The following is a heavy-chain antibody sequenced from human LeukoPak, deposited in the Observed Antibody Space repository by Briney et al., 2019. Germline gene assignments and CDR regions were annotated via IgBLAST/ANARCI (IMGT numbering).Heavy chain of an antibody. CDR2: IRYDGSNK. CDR1: GFTFSSYG. Sequence: GGSLRLSXAASGFTFSSYGMHWVRQAPGKGLEWVAFIRYDGSNKYYADSVKGRFTISRDNSKNTLYLQMNSLRAEDTAVYYCAKDPPRDTIFGVVIAHYFDYWGQGTLVTVSS. CDR3: AKDPPRDTIFGVVIAHYFDY. D-gene: IGHD3-3*01. V-gene: IGHV3-30*02. J-gene: IGHJ4*02.